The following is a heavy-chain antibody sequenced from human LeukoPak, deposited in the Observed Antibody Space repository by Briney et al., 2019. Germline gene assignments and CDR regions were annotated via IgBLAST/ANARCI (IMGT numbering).Heavy chain of an antibody. CDR1: GFTFSSYA. V-gene: IGHV3-23*01. CDR2: ISGSGGST. CDR3: AKTRGGLWTGAFDI. J-gene: IGHJ3*02. D-gene: IGHD3-16*01. Sequence: QTGGSLRLSCAASGFTFSSYAMSWVRQAPGKGLEWVSTISGSGGSTYYADSVKGRFTISRDNSKNTPYLQMNSLRAEDTAVYYCAKTRGGLWTGAFDIWGQGTMVTVSS.